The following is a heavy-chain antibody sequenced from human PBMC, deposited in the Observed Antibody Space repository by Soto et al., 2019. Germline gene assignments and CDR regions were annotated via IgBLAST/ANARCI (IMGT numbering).Heavy chain of an antibody. CDR3: AILGTTGTTYYYYGMDV. D-gene: IGHD1-1*01. Sequence: QVQLVESGGGVVQPGRSLRLSWAASGFTFSSYGMHWVRQAPGKGLEWVAVIWYDGSNKYYADSVKGRFTISRDNSKNTLYLQMNSLRAEDTAVYYCAILGTTGTTYYYYGMDVWGQGTTVTVSS. CDR2: IWYDGSNK. J-gene: IGHJ6*02. V-gene: IGHV3-33*01. CDR1: GFTFSSYG.